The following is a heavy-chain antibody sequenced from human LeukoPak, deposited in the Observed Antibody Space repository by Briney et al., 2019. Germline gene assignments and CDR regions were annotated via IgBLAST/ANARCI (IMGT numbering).Heavy chain of an antibody. CDR2: IRVYNGNT. Sequence: ASVKVSCKASGYTFTSYGINWVRQAPGQGIEWMGGIRVYNGNTNNAQKLQGRVTMTTDTSTSTAYMELRSLRSDDTAVYYCARGPGGRSGYYPLEDYYYYYYMDVWGKGTTVTVSS. CDR1: GYTFTSYG. V-gene: IGHV1-18*01. D-gene: IGHD3-22*01. CDR3: ARGPGGRSGYYPLEDYYYYYYMDV. J-gene: IGHJ6*03.